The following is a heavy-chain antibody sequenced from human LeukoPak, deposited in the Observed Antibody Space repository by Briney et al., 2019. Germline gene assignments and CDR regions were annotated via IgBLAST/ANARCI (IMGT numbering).Heavy chain of an antibody. Sequence: ASVKVSCKASGYTFTGYYMHWVRQAPGQGLEWMGWINPNSGGTNYVQKFQGRVTMTRDTSISTAYMELSRLRSDDTAVYYCARAGMGYCSSTSCYINDAFDIWGQGTMVTVSS. D-gene: IGHD2-2*02. J-gene: IGHJ3*02. CDR2: INPNSGGT. CDR3: ARAGMGYCSSTSCYINDAFDI. CDR1: GYTFTGYY. V-gene: IGHV1-2*02.